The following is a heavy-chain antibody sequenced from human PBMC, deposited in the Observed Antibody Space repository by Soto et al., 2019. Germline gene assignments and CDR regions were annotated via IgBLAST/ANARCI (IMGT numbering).Heavy chain of an antibody. J-gene: IGHJ5*02. CDR1: GYTFTSYG. CDR2: ISAYNGNT. D-gene: IGHD2-2*01. V-gene: IGHV1-18*01. CDR3: ARTVDIVVVPAAIEIDP. Sequence: VKVSCKASGYTFTSYGISWVRQAPGQGLEWMGWISAYNGNTNYAQKLQGRVTMTTDTSTSTAYMELRSLRSDDTAVYYCARTVDIVVVPAAIEIDPWGQGTLVTVSS.